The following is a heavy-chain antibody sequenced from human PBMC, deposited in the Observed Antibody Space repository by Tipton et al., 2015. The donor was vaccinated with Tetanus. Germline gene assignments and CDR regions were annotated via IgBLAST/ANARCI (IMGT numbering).Heavy chain of an antibody. D-gene: IGHD3-10*01. CDR2: IHYSGRT. J-gene: IGHJ3*02. CDR1: NVSVNNDIYY. CDR3: ARWGDASGSTNLYAFDI. V-gene: IGHV4-61*01. Sequence: TLSLTCSVSNVSVNNDIYYWSWIRQSPGKGLEWIGYIHYSGRTNYNPSLSGRVTTSVDTSKNQFSLKMSSVTAADTAVYYCARWGDASGSTNLYAFDIWGQGTMVSVSS.